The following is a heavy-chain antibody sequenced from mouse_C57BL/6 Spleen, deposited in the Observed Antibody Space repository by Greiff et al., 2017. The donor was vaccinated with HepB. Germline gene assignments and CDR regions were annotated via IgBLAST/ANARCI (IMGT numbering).Heavy chain of an antibody. Sequence: VQLQQSGAELARPGASVKLSCKASGYTFTSYGISWVKQRTGQGLEWIGEIYPRSGNTYYNEKFKGKATLTADKSSSTAYMELRSLTSEDSAVYFCASYGNYREVWFAYWGQGTLVTVSA. CDR3: ASYGNYREVWFAY. CDR1: GYTFTSYG. CDR2: IYPRSGNT. J-gene: IGHJ3*01. V-gene: IGHV1-81*01. D-gene: IGHD2-1*01.